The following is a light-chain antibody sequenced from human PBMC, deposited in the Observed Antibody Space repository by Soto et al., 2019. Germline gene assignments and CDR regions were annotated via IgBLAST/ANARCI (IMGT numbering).Light chain of an antibody. CDR3: CSYAGTYTLYV. CDR2: DVT. Sequence: QSALTQPRSVSGSPGQSVTISCTGTSSDVGGYDYVSWYQQHPGKAPKLMIYDVTKRPSGVPDRFSGSRSGNTASLTISGLQAEDDAAYYCCSYAGTYTLYVFGAGTKLTVL. J-gene: IGLJ1*01. V-gene: IGLV2-11*01. CDR1: SSDVGGYDY.